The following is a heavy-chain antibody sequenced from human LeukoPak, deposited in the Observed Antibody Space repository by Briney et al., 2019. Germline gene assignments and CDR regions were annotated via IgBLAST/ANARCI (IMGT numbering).Heavy chain of an antibody. CDR3: ARDRSSSDY. Sequence: GPVKVSCKASGYTFTSYGISWVRQAPGQGLQWMGWISAYNGNTDYAQKFQGRVTMTTDTSTSTAYMELRSLRSDDTAVYYCARDRSSSDYWGQGTLVTVSS. V-gene: IGHV1-18*01. CDR2: ISAYNGNT. J-gene: IGHJ4*02. CDR1: GYTFTSYG. D-gene: IGHD6-6*01.